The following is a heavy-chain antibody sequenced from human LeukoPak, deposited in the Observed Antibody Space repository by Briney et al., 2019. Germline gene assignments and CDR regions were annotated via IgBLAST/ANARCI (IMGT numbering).Heavy chain of an antibody. Sequence: SETLSLTCSVSGGSISSGSYYWSWIRQPAGKGLEWIGRIFLSGSTNYNPSLKSRVTMSIATSKNQFSLSLRSVTAADTAVYYCARENYYDASDWGQGTLVTVSS. CDR1: GGSISSGSYY. J-gene: IGHJ4*02. V-gene: IGHV4-61*02. CDR3: ARENYYDASD. D-gene: IGHD3-22*01. CDR2: IFLSGST.